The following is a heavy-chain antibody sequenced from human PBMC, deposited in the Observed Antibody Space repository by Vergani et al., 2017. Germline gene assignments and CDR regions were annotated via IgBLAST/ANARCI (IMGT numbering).Heavy chain of an antibody. Sequence: VQLVESGGGLVQPGRSLRLSCAASGFTFSDYYMSWIRQAPGKGLEWIGEINHSGSTNYNPSLKSRVTISVDTSKNQFSLKLSSVTAADTAVYYCARGGDDDCSSTSCYGGNWFDPWGQGTLVTVSS. CDR1: GFTFSDYY. CDR3: ARGGDDDCSSTSCYGGNWFDP. D-gene: IGHD2-2*01. CDR2: INHSGST. J-gene: IGHJ5*02. V-gene: IGHV4-34*01.